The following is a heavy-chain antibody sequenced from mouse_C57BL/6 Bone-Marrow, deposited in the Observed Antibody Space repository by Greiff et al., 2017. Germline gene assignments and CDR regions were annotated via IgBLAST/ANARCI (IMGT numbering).Heavy chain of an antibody. J-gene: IGHJ2*01. D-gene: IGHD1-1*01. Sequence: VQLQQPGAELVKPGASVKLSCKATGYTFTSYWMHWVKQRPGQGLEWIGMILPNSGSTNYNEKFKSKATMTVDKSSSTAYRQLIGLTSEDTAVYYCARRGYYGSRDYWGQGTTLTVSS. CDR2: ILPNSGST. CDR3: ARRGYYGSRDY. CDR1: GYTFTSYW. V-gene: IGHV1-64*01.